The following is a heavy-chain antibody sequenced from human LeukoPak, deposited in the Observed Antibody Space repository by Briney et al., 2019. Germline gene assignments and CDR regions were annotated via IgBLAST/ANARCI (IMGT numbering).Heavy chain of an antibody. J-gene: IGHJ4*02. V-gene: IGHV3-23*01. CDR3: AKGTYDDFWSGYYGY. CDR1: GFTFSSYA. CDR2: ISGSGGST. Sequence: PGGSLRLSCAGSGFTFSSYAMSWVRQAPGKGLEWVSAISGSGGSTYYADSVKGRFTISRDNSKNTLYLQMNSLRAEDTAVYYCAKGTYDDFWSGYYGYWGQGTLVTVSS. D-gene: IGHD3-3*01.